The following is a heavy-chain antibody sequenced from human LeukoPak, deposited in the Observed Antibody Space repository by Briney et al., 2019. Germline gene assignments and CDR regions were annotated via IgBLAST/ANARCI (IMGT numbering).Heavy chain of an antibody. CDR1: GGSFSGYY. J-gene: IGHJ4*02. CDR3: ASQIRNSGYSSGWYDGIFDY. V-gene: IGHV4-34*01. CDR2: INHSGST. D-gene: IGHD6-19*01. Sequence: SETLSLTCAVYGGSFSGYYWSWIRQPPGKGLEWIGEINHSGSTNYNPSLKSRVTISVDTSKNQFSLKLSSVTAADTAVYYCASQIRNSGYSSGWYDGIFDYWGQGTLVTVPS.